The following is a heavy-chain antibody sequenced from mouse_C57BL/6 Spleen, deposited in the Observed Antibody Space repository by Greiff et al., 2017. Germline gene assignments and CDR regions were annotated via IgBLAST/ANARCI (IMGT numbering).Heavy chain of an antibody. CDR3: ARSGTRGFAY. V-gene: IGHV1-76*01. J-gene: IGHJ3*01. Sequence: VQLQQSGAELVRPGASVKLSCKASGYTFTDYYINWVKQRPGQGLEWIARIYPGSGNTYYNEKFKGKATLTAEKSSSTAYMQLSSLTSEDSAVYFCARSGTRGFAYWGQGTLVTVSA. CDR2: IYPGSGNT. CDR1: GYTFTDYY. D-gene: IGHD3-1*01.